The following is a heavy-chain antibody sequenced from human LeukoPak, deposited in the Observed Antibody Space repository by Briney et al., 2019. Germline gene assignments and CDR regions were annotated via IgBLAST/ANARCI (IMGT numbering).Heavy chain of an antibody. CDR1: GFTFDDFT. Sequence: GGSLRLSCAASGFTFDDFTLHWVRQTPEKGLEWVSLITWDGGGSYYADSVKGRFTISRDNSKNTLFLQMNSLRAEDTAVYYCAKEAQGCSITSCYFDSWGQGALVTVSS. J-gene: IGHJ4*02. CDR3: AKEAQGCSITSCYFDS. CDR2: ITWDGGGS. V-gene: IGHV3-43*01. D-gene: IGHD2-2*01.